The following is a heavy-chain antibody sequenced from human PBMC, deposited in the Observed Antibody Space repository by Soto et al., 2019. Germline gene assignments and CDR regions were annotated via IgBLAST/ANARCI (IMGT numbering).Heavy chain of an antibody. CDR1: GGSISSYY. CDR2: IYYSGST. D-gene: IGHD2-2*02. J-gene: IGHJ4*02. CDR3: ARDLGYREGNFDY. Sequence: ASETLSLTCTVSGGSISSYYWSWIRQPPGKGLEWIGYIYYSGSTNYNPSLKSRVTISVDTSKNQFSLKLSSVTAADTAVYYCARDLGYREGNFDYWGQGTLVTVSS. V-gene: IGHV4-59*01.